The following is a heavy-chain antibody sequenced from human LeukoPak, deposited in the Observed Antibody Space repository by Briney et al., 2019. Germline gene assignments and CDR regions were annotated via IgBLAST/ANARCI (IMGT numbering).Heavy chain of an antibody. V-gene: IGHV3-23*01. J-gene: IGHJ4*02. CDR3: AKERGPYYYDSSGYYDPHYFDY. CDR2: ISGSGGST. D-gene: IGHD3-22*01. CDR1: GFTFSSYA. Sequence: GGSLRLSCAASGFTFSSYAMSWVRQAPGKGLEWVSAISGSGGSTYYADSVKGRFTISRDNSKNTLYLQMNSLRAEDTAVYYCAKERGPYYYDSSGYYDPHYFDYWGQGTLVTVSS.